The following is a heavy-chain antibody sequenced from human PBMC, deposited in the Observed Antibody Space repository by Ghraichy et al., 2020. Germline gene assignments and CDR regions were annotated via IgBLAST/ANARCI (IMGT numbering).Heavy chain of an antibody. CDR1: GGSISSGGYY. CDR3: AREGSEGGYNGYDSGIFDY. J-gene: IGHJ4*02. D-gene: IGHD5-12*01. V-gene: IGHV4-31*03. CDR2: IYYSGST. Sequence: TLSLTCTVSGGSISSGGYYWSWIRQHPGKGLEWIGYIYYSGSTYYNPSLKSRVTISVDTSKNQFSLKLSSVTAADTAVYYCAREGSEGGYNGYDSGIFDYWGQGTLVTVSS.